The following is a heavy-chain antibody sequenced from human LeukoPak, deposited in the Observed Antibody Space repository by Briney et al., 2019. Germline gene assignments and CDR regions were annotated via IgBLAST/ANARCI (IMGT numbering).Heavy chain of an antibody. V-gene: IGHV3-21*01. CDR3: ARDTSRNFDY. CDR1: GFTFSSYS. J-gene: IGHJ4*02. CDR2: ISSSSSYI. Sequence: GGSLRLSCAASGFTFSSYSMNWVRQAPGKGLEWVSSISSSSSYIYYADSVKGRFTISRDNAKNSLYLQVNSPRAEDTAVYYCARDTSRNFDYWGQGTLVTVSS. D-gene: IGHD1-14*01.